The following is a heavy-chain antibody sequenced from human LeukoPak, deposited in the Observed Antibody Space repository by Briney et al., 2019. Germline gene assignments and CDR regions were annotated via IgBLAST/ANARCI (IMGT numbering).Heavy chain of an antibody. V-gene: IGHV4-59*01. CDR3: SRVGVGTGYQWDFDY. D-gene: IGHD3/OR15-3a*01. Sequence: SETLSLTCTVSGGSITSYYWSWIRQPPGKGLELIGYIHYSGSTSYNPSLKSRVTISVDTSKNQFSLKLSSVTAADTALYYCSRVGVGTGYQWDFDYWGQGTLVTVSS. CDR2: IHYSGST. J-gene: IGHJ4*02. CDR1: GGSITSYY.